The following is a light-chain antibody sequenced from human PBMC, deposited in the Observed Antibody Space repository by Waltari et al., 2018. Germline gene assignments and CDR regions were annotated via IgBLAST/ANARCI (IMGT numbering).Light chain of an antibody. CDR2: GAS. CDR1: QYVSGK. V-gene: IGKV3-15*01. CDR3: QQYNDWPGLT. Sequence: ELVMTQSPATLSVSPGERVTLSCRASQYVSGKLAWYQQKPGLAPRLLISGASTRATGVPARFSGSGSGTEFTLIISSLQSEDFAVYYCQQYNDWPGLTFGGGTRVEIK. J-gene: IGKJ4*01.